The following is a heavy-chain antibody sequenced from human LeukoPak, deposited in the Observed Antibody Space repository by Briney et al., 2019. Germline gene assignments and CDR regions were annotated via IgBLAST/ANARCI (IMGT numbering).Heavy chain of an antibody. Sequence: PSETLSLTCTVSGYSISSGYYWGWIRQPPGKGLEWIGEINHSGSTNYNPSLKSRVTISVDTSKNQFSLKLSSVTAADTAVYYCARRPMVRGVITAWGQGTLVTVSS. CDR2: INHSGST. J-gene: IGHJ4*02. CDR3: ARRPMVRGVITA. D-gene: IGHD3-10*01. V-gene: IGHV4-38-2*02. CDR1: GYSISSGYY.